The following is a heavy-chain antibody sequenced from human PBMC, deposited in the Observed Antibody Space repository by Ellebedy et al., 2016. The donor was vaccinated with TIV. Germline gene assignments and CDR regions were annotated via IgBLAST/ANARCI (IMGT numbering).Heavy chain of an antibody. CDR3: ARLDYYDSSGHWRY. J-gene: IGHJ4*02. Sequence: ASVKVSCXASGYTFTNHGIIWVRQAPGQGLEWMGWISAYNGNTNYAQKLQGRVTMTTDTSTRTAYMELRSLRSDDTAVYYCARLDYYDSSGHWRYWGQGTLVTVSS. CDR1: GYTFTNHG. CDR2: ISAYNGNT. V-gene: IGHV1-18*01. D-gene: IGHD3-22*01.